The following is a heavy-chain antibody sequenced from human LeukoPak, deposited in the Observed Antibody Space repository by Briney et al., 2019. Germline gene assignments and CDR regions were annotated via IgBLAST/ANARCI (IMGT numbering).Heavy chain of an antibody. CDR3: ARAAVVRGYYYYMDV. D-gene: IGHD3-10*01. Sequence: SETLSLTCTVSGYSISSGYYWGWTRQPPGKGLEWIGSIYHSGSTYYNPSLKSRVTISVDTSKNQFSLKLSSVTAADTAVYYCARAAVVRGYYYYMDVWGKGTTVTVSS. CDR1: GYSISSGYY. J-gene: IGHJ6*03. CDR2: IYHSGST. V-gene: IGHV4-38-2*02.